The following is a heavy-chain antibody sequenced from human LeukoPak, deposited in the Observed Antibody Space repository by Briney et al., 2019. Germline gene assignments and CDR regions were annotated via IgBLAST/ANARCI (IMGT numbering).Heavy chain of an antibody. CDR3: AKDQDSSGYTQYTEYFQH. D-gene: IGHD3-22*01. Sequence: PGRSLRLSCSASGFTFITYTMNSVPQAPRKRLEWVSSISSSNTYIYYADSVKGRFTISRDNAKNSLFLQMNSLRAEDTAVYYCAKDQDSSGYTQYTEYFQHWGQGTLVTVSS. V-gene: IGHV3-21*01. CDR1: GFTFITYT. CDR2: ISSSNTYI. J-gene: IGHJ1*01.